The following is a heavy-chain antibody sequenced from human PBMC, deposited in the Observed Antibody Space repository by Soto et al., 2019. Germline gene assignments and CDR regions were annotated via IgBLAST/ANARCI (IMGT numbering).Heavy chain of an antibody. CDR2: IYYSGST. D-gene: IGHD6-6*01. CDR1: GGSVSSGSYY. CDR3: ARDGQQLVGEAFDI. Sequence: SETLSLTCTVSGGSVSSGSYYWSWIRQPPGKGLEWIGYIYYSGSTNYNPSLKSRVTISVDTSKNQFSLKLSSVTAADTAVYYCARDGQQLVGEAFDIWGQGTMVTVSS. J-gene: IGHJ3*02. V-gene: IGHV4-61*01.